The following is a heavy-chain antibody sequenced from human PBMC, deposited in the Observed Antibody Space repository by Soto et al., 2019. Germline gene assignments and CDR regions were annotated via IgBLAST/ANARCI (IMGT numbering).Heavy chain of an antibody. Sequence: GGSLRLSCAASGFTFSSYAMSWVRQAPGKGLEWVSAISGSGGSTYYADSVKGWFTISRDNSKNTLYLQMNSLRAEDTAVYYCAKDRARLLSSEFDYWGQGTLVTVSS. J-gene: IGHJ4*02. CDR2: ISGSGGST. D-gene: IGHD3-10*02. CDR3: AKDRARLLSSEFDY. CDR1: GFTFSSYA. V-gene: IGHV3-23*01.